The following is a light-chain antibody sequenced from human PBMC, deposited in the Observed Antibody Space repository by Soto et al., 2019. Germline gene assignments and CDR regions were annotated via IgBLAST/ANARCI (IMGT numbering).Light chain of an antibody. J-gene: IGKJ5*01. CDR2: DAS. V-gene: IGKV3D-20*02. CDR1: QTVSTNY. Sequence: EIVLTQSPGTLSLSPGERASLSCRASQTVSTNYLAWYQQKPGQAPRLLIYDASYRATGIPARFSGSGSGTDFILTISSLEPEDFAIYYCQQRSNWITFGQGTRLEIK. CDR3: QQRSNWIT.